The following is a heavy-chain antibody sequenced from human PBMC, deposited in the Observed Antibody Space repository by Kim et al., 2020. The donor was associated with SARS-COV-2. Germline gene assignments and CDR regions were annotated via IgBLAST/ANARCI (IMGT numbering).Heavy chain of an antibody. V-gene: IGHV6-1*01. J-gene: IGHJ4*02. D-gene: IGHD6-13*01. CDR3: ARAGGIAAAGRSFDY. Sequence: AVSLKSRTNINPDTSKNQCSLQLNSVTPEDTAVYYCARAGGIAAAGRSFDYWGQGTLVTVSS.